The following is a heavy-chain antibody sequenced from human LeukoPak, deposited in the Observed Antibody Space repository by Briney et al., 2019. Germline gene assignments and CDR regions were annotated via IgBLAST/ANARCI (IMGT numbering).Heavy chain of an antibody. J-gene: IGHJ3*02. CDR1: GFTFSSYG. D-gene: IGHD3-22*01. CDR3: AKGPSYYYDSSGLGGAFDI. Sequence: GGSLRLSCAASGFTFSSYGMSWVRQAPGKGLEWVSAISGSGGSTYYADSVKGRFTISRDNSKNTLYLQMNSLRAEDTAVYYCAKGPSYYYDSSGLGGAFDIWGQGTMVTVSS. CDR2: ISGSGGST. V-gene: IGHV3-23*01.